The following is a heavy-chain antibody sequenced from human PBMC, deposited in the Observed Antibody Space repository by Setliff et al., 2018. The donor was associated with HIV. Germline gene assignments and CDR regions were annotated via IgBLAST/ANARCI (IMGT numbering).Heavy chain of an antibody. CDR2: IYTSGSV. Sequence: SETLSLTCTVSGGSISSHYWSWIRQPPGKGLEWIGYIYTSGSVNYNPSLNSRVTISVDTSKNQFSLKVNSVTAADTAVYYCARSPRIGVAGEFEYWGQGTRVTVSS. CDR1: GGSISSHY. CDR3: ARSPRIGVAGEFEY. J-gene: IGHJ4*02. D-gene: IGHD6-19*01. V-gene: IGHV4-4*09.